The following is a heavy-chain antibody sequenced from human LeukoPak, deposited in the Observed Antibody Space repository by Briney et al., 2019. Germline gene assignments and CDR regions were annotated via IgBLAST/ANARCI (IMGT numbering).Heavy chain of an antibody. V-gene: IGHV4-31*03. Sequence: PSQTLSLTCTVSGGSISSGGYYWSWIRQHPGKGLEWIGYIYYSGSTYYNPSLKSRVTISVDTSKNQFSLKLSSVTAADTAVYYCAKEPHNSYCGGDCSSLYFDYWGQGTLVTVSS. D-gene: IGHD2-21*02. CDR1: GGSISSGGYY. CDR3: AKEPHNSYCGGDCSSLYFDY. CDR2: IYYSGST. J-gene: IGHJ4*02.